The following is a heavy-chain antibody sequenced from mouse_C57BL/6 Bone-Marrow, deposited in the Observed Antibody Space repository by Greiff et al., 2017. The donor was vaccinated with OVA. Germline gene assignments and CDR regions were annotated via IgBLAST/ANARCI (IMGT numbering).Heavy chain of an antibody. V-gene: IGHV1-81*01. J-gene: IGHJ2*01. CDR3: ARSGGYGSSYFDY. CDR1: GYTFTSYG. Sequence: VQLQQSGAELARPGASVKLSCKASGYTFTSYGISWVKQRTGQGLEWIGEIYPRSGNTYYNEKFKGKATLTADKSSSTAYMALRSLTSEDSAGYFCARSGGYGSSYFDYWGQGTTLTVSS. CDR2: IYPRSGNT. D-gene: IGHD1-1*01.